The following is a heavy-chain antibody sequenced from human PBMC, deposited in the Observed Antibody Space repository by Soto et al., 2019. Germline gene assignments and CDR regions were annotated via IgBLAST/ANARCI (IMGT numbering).Heavy chain of an antibody. Sequence: PSETLSLTCTVSGGSISSSSYYWGWIRQPPGKGLEWIGSIYYSGSTYYNPSLKSRVTISVDTSKNQFSLKLSSVTAADTAVYYCARLNYYGSGSYPGWFGPYYYYGMDVWGQGTTVTVSS. D-gene: IGHD3-10*01. CDR2: IYYSGST. V-gene: IGHV4-39*07. CDR3: ARLNYYGSGSYPGWFGPYYYYGMDV. J-gene: IGHJ6*02. CDR1: GGSISSSSYY.